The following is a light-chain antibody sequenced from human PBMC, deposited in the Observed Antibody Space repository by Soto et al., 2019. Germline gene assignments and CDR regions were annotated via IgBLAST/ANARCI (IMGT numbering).Light chain of an antibody. Sequence: QLVLTQSPSASASLGASVKLTCTLSSGHSNFAIAWLQQQPDRGPRYLMKVNTDGSHDKGAGIPDRLSGSTSGAERYLTISSLQSEDEADYYCQTWGTGTHVVFGGGTKLTVL. J-gene: IGLJ2*01. V-gene: IGLV4-69*01. CDR2: VNTDGSH. CDR3: QTWGTGTHVV. CDR1: SGHSNFA.